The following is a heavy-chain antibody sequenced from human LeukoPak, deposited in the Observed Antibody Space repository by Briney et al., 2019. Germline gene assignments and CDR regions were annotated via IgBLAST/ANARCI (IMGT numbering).Heavy chain of an antibody. CDR3: ARPVSYFFDY. J-gene: IGHJ4*02. D-gene: IGHD1-26*01. CDR2: ISYDGSNK. Sequence: GGSLRLSCAASGFVFNSYWMSWVRQAPGKGLEWVAVISYDGSNKYYADSVKGRFTISRDNSKNTLYLQMNSLRAEDTAVYYCARPVSYFFDYWGQGTLVTVSS. CDR1: GFVFNSYW. V-gene: IGHV3-30*03.